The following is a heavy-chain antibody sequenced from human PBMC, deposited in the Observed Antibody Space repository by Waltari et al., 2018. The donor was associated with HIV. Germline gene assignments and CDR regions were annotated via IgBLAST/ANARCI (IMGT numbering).Heavy chain of an antibody. CDR3: ASVTDSGTALAN. Sequence: QVHLVQSGADVKKPGSSVRDSCKTSGYTFPAYFFDWVRQAPGRALEWVGMINPNSRETKSAQRLEGRVTLTRDLSTSTGYMELSRLTPDDTAVYYCASVTDSGTALANWGQGTRISVSS. CDR1: GYTFPAYF. D-gene: IGHD3-10*01. V-gene: IGHV1-2*02. J-gene: IGHJ4*02. CDR2: INPNSRET.